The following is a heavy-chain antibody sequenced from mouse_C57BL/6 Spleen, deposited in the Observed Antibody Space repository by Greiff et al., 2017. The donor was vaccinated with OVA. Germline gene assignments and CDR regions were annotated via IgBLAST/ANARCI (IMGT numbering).Heavy chain of an antibody. CDR1: GFTFSDYG. V-gene: IGHV5-15*01. D-gene: IGHD2-5*01. J-gene: IGHJ4*01. CDR3: SIFYSNFYAMDD. Sequence: EVKLMESGGGLVQPGGSLKLSCAASGFTFSDYGMAWVRQAPRKGPEWVAFISNLAYSIYYADNVKGRFTISRENANNTLYLEMISLRSEDTAMYDCSIFYSNFYAMDDWGQGTTVTVAS. CDR2: ISNLAYSI.